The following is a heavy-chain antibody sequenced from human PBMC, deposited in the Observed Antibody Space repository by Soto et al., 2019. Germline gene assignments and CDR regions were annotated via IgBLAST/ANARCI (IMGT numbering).Heavy chain of an antibody. CDR1: GDTFNRYA. Sequence: QVQLEQSGAEVKTLGSSVKVSCKASGDTFNRYAISWVRQAPGQGLEWMGGIIPIFGTANYAPQFQDRVTITADESTSTAYMELTSLKSEDTAVYFFARGARFLEWLSFDHWGQGTLVTVSS. V-gene: IGHV1-69*12. CDR3: ARGARFLEWLSFDH. J-gene: IGHJ4*02. CDR2: IIPIFGTA. D-gene: IGHD3-3*01.